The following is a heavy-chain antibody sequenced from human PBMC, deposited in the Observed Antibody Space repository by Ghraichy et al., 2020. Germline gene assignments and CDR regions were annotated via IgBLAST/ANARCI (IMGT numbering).Heavy chain of an antibody. D-gene: IGHD3-10*01. Sequence: GGSLRLSCAASGFTLSSFWMSWVRQAPGKGLEWVSTLGADGRSTFYADSVKGRFTISRDKSKRTMYLQMNSLRADDTAVYYCAKEGGRLGEGAFDVWGQGTKVTVSS. V-gene: IGHV3-23*01. J-gene: IGHJ3*01. CDR3: AKEGGRLGEGAFDV. CDR2: LGADGRST. CDR1: GFTLSSFW.